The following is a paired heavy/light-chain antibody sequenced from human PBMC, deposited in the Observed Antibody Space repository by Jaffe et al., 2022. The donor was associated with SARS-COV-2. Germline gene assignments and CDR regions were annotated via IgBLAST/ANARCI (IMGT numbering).Light chain of an antibody. Sequence: QSVLTQPPSVSGAPGQRVTISCTGSTSNIGAGFDVHWYQHLPGTAPKLLIYGNNNRPSGVPDRFSGSKSGTSASLAITGLQAEDEAIYYCQSYDSSLGVLSVVFGGGTRLTVL. CDR3: QSYDSSLGVLSVV. V-gene: IGLV1-40*01. CDR1: TSNIGAGFD. J-gene: IGLJ2*01. CDR2: GNN.
Heavy chain of an antibody. Sequence: QVQLQESGPGLVKPSETLSLTCTVSGDSINNYYWSWIRQPPGKGLEWIGYIYFSGITKYNPSLKSRLTISLDTSKKQFSLRLSSVTAADTAVYYCARAGAEVTNYYYYGMDVWGQGTTVTVSS. CDR2: IYFSGIT. CDR1: GDSINNYY. D-gene: IGHD4-17*01. CDR3: ARAGAEVTNYYYYGMDV. J-gene: IGHJ6*02. V-gene: IGHV4-59*01.